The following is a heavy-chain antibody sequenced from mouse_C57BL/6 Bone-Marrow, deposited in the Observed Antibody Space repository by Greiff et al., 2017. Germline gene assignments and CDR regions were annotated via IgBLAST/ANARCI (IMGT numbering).Heavy chain of an antibody. Sequence: QVQLQQSGAELARPGASVKLSCKASGYTFTSYAISWVKQRTGQGLEWIGEIYPRSGNTYYNEKFKGKATVTADKSSSTAYLELRSLTSEDSAVFVCARGGGLYWYFDVWGTGTTVTVSS. CDR3: ARGGGLYWYFDV. CDR2: IYPRSGNT. J-gene: IGHJ1*03. V-gene: IGHV1-81*01. CDR1: GYTFTSYA.